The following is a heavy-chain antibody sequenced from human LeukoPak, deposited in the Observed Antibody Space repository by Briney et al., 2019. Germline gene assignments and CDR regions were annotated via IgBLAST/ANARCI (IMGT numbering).Heavy chain of an antibody. V-gene: IGHV3-21*01. J-gene: IGHJ6*02. CDR3: ACLDIVVVPAAIPDYYYGMDV. Sequence: GGSLRLSCAASGFTFSSYSMNWVRQAPGKGLEWVSSISSSSSYIYYADSVKGRFTISRDNAKNSLYLQMNSLRAEDTAVYYCACLDIVVVPAAIPDYYYGMDVWGQGTTVTVSS. CDR2: ISSSSSYI. D-gene: IGHD2-2*02. CDR1: GFTFSSYS.